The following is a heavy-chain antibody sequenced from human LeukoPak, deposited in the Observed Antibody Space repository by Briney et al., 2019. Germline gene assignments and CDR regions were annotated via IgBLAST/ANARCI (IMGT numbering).Heavy chain of an antibody. CDR1: GFTFTNAW. V-gene: IGHV3-15*07. CDR2: IKGEIDGGAT. D-gene: IGHD5-12*01. Sequence: GGSLRLSCAASGFTFTNAWMNWVRQAPGKGLEWVGRIKGEIDGGATDYAAPVQGRFTISRDDSQATLYLQMNSLKTEDTAVYYCTTGGSVIVAGTRAFDIWGQGTMVTVSS. J-gene: IGHJ3*02. CDR3: TTGGSVIVAGTRAFDI.